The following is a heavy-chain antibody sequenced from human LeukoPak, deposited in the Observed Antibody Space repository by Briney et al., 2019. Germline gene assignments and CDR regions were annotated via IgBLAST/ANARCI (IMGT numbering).Heavy chain of an antibody. J-gene: IGHJ6*03. CDR1: GGSISSYY. V-gene: IGHV4-59*01. CDR2: IYYSGST. Sequence: SETLSLTCTVSGGSISSYYWSWIRQPPGKGLEWIGYIYYSGSTNYNPSLKSRVTISVDTSKNQFSLKLSSVTAADTAVYYCARGLMSSGSYYSLFRGYMDVWGKGTTVTISS. CDR3: ARGLMSSGSYYSLFRGYMDV. D-gene: IGHD3-10*01.